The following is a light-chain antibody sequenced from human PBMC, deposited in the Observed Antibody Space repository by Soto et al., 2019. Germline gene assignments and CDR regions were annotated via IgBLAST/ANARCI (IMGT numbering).Light chain of an antibody. CDR3: QQYNNWPTMYT. Sequence: EIVMTQSPATLSVSPGERATLSCRASQSVGSNLAWYQQKSGQAPRLLISGASTRATGIPARFSGSGSGTEFTLTISSLQSEDFAVYYCQQYNNWPTMYTFGQGTKLEIK. CDR1: QSVGSN. V-gene: IGKV3-15*01. CDR2: GAS. J-gene: IGKJ2*01.